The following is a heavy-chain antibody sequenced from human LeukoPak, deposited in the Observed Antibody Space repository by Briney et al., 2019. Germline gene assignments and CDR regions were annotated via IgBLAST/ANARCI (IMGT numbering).Heavy chain of an antibody. CDR3: AREVVGAPRGNYYYYYMDV. CDR2: IYHSGST. V-gene: IGHV4-4*02. J-gene: IGHJ6*03. D-gene: IGHD1-26*01. Sequence: SGTLSLTCAVSGGSISSSNWWSWVRQPPGKGLEWIGEIYHSGSTNYNPSLKSRVTISVDTSKNQFSLKLSSVTAADTAVYYCAREVVGAPRGNYYYYYMDVWGKGTTVTVSS. CDR1: GGSISSSNW.